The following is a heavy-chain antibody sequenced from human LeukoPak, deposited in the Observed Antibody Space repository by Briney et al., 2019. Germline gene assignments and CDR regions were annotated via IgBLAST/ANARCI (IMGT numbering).Heavy chain of an antibody. CDR3: ARSEPPYYYYMDV. J-gene: IGHJ6*03. CDR2: ISSSSSYL. CDR1: GFTFSSYS. V-gene: IGHV3-21*01. Sequence: GGSLRLSCAASGFTFSSYSMNWVRQAPGKGLEWVSSISSSSSYLYYADSVKGRFTISRDNAKNSLYLQMNSLRAEDTAVYYCARSEPPYYYYMDVWGKGTTVTISS.